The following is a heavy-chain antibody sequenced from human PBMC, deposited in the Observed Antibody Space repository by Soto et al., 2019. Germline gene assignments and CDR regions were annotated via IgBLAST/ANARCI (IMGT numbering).Heavy chain of an antibody. V-gene: IGHV1-8*01. CDR2: MNPNSGNT. CDR3: AREGRLAAPPYYYYGMDV. D-gene: IGHD6-13*01. J-gene: IGHJ6*02. Sequence: ASVKVSCKASGYTFTSYDINWVRQATGQGLEWMGWMNPNSGNTGYAQKFQGRVTMTRNTSISTAYMELSSLRSDDTAVYYCAREGRLAAPPYYYYGMDVWGQGTTVTVSS. CDR1: GYTFTSYD.